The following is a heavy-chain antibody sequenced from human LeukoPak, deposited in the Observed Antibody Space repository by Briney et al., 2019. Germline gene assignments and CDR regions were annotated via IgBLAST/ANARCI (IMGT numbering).Heavy chain of an antibody. V-gene: IGHV4-61*02. CDR3: ARAVSYGTLFDY. D-gene: IGHD1-1*01. Sequence: SQTLSLTCTVSGGSISSGSYYWSWIRQPAGKGLEWIGRIYTSGSTNYNPSLTSRITISVDTSKNQFSLKLSSVTAADTAVYYCARAVSYGTLFDYWGQGTLVTVSS. J-gene: IGHJ4*02. CDR1: GGSISSGSYY. CDR2: IYTSGST.